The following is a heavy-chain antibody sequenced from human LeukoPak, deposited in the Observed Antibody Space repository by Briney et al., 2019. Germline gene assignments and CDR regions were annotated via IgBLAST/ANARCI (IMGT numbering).Heavy chain of an antibody. V-gene: IGHV1-18*04. CDR2: ISAYNGNT. Sequence: GASVKVSCKASGYTFTSYGISWVRQAPGQGLEWMGWISAYNGNTNYAQKLQGRVTMTTDTSTSTAYMELRSLGSDDTAVYYCARWRSYGWGSYRYRDGDYWGQGTLVTVSS. D-gene: IGHD3-16*02. CDR1: GYTFTSYG. CDR3: ARWRSYGWGSYRYRDGDY. J-gene: IGHJ4*02.